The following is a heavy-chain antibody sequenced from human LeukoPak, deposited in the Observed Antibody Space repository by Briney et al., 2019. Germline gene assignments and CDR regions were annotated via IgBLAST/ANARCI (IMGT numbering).Heavy chain of an antibody. Sequence: SVKVSCKASGGAFSSYAISWVRQAPGQGLEWMGGIIPIIGTANNAQKSQRRATITADTSTSTAYMEPSSLRSKDTAVYCCARGQVRAVIMHDLYDYWGQGTPVTVS. D-gene: IGHD3-10*01. V-gene: IGHV1-69*06. CDR3: ARGQVRAVIMHDLYDY. CDR1: GGAFSSYA. J-gene: IGHJ4*02. CDR2: IIPIIGTA.